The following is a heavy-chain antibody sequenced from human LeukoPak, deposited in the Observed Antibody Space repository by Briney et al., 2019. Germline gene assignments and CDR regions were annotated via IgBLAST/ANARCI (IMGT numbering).Heavy chain of an antibody. J-gene: IGHJ4*02. CDR1: GFTFSSYS. Sequence: TGGSLRLSCAASGFTFSSYSMNWVRQAPGKGLEWVSYISSSSSTIYYADSVKGRFTISRDNAKNSLYLQMNSLRAEDTAVYYCAKSEDWDYFDYWGQGTLVTVSS. CDR3: AKSEDWDYFDY. V-gene: IGHV3-48*04. CDR2: ISSSSSTI. D-gene: IGHD3/OR15-3a*01.